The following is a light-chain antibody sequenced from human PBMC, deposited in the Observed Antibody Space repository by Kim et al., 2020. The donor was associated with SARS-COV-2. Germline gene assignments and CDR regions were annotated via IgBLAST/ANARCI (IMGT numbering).Light chain of an antibody. J-gene: IGLJ2*01. CDR2: GKN. V-gene: IGLV3-19*01. CDR3: NSRDSSANHIV. CDR1: SLRSYY. Sequence: SSELTQDPAVSVALGQTVRITCQGASLRSYYASWYQQKPGQAPVLVIYGKNNRPSGIPDRFSGSSSGNTASLTITGAQAEDEADYYCNSRDSSANHIVFG.